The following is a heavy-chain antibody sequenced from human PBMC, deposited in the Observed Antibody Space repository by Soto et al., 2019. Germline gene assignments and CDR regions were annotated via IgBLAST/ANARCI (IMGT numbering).Heavy chain of an antibody. J-gene: IGHJ5*02. CDR2: ISGSGSST. Sequence: PGGSLRLSCAASGFTFSSYAMSWARQAPGKGLEWVSAISGSGSSTYFADSVKGRFTISRDNSKNTLYLQMNSLRAEDTAIYYCAKGPSLGPFAPWGQGTQVTVSS. CDR1: GFTFSSYA. D-gene: IGHD3-16*02. V-gene: IGHV3-23*01. CDR3: AKGPSLGPFAP.